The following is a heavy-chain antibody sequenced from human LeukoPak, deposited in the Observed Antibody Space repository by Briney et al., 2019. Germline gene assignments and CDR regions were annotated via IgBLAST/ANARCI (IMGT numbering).Heavy chain of an antibody. Sequence: RASVKVSCKASGYTFTSYDMHGVRQAPGQRLEWMGWINAGNGNTKYSQKFQGRVTITRDTSASTAYMELSSLRSEDTAVYYCARVSSVNYYGLGSYYTFDYWGQGTLVTVSS. CDR3: ARVSSVNYYGLGSYYTFDY. CDR2: INAGNGNT. J-gene: IGHJ4*02. V-gene: IGHV1-3*01. CDR1: GYTFTSYD. D-gene: IGHD3-10*01.